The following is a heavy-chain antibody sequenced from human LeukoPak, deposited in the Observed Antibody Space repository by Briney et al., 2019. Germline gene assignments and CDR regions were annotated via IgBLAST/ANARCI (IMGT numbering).Heavy chain of an antibody. D-gene: IGHD5-18*01. V-gene: IGHV4-39*01. Sequence: SETLSLTCTVSGGSISSSSYYWGWIRQPPGKGLEWIGSIYYSGSTYYNPSLKSRVTISVDTSKNQFSLKLSSVTAADTAVYYCARRDSTAMVLQLWEYWGQGTLVTVSS. CDR3: ARRDSTAMVLQLWEY. J-gene: IGHJ4*02. CDR1: GGSISSSSYY. CDR2: IYYSGST.